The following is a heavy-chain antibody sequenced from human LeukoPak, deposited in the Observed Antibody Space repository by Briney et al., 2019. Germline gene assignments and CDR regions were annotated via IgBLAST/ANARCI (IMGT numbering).Heavy chain of an antibody. Sequence: SETLSLTCTVSGGSISSFLWSWIRQPPGKGLEWIGYINYSGTTNYNPSLKSRVTISVDTSKNQFSLKLSSVTAADTAVYCCARQYCSRSSCYNFDYWGQGTLVTVSS. D-gene: IGHD2-2*02. J-gene: IGHJ4*02. CDR1: GGSISSFL. CDR3: ARQYCSRSSCYNFDY. CDR2: INYSGTT. V-gene: IGHV4-59*08.